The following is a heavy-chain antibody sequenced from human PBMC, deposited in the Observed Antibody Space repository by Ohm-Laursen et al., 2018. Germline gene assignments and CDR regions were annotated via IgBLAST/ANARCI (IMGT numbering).Heavy chain of an antibody. V-gene: IGHV1-69*13. D-gene: IGHD3-10*01. CDR3: ARVGSGNYAFDI. CDR1: GGTFSSYA. Sequence: ASVKVSCKASGGTFSSYAISWVRQAPGQGLEWMGGIIPIFGTANYAQKFQGRVTITADESTSTAYMELSSLRSEDTAVYYCARVGSGNYAFDIWGQGTMVTVSS. CDR2: IIPIFGTA. J-gene: IGHJ3*02.